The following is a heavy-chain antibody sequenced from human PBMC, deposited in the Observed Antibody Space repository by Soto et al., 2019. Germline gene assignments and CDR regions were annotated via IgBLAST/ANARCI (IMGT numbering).Heavy chain of an antibody. CDR1: GGTFSSYA. CDR2: IIPIFGTA. J-gene: IGHJ3*02. D-gene: IGHD3-22*01. V-gene: IGHV1-69*13. CDR3: ASGRDYYDSSGYLDIAFDI. Sequence: SVKVSCKASGGTFSSYAISWVRQAPGQGLEWMGGIIPIFGTANYAQKIQGRVTITADESTSTAYMELSSLRSEDTAKYYCASGRDYYDSSGYLDIAFDIWGQGTMVTVSS.